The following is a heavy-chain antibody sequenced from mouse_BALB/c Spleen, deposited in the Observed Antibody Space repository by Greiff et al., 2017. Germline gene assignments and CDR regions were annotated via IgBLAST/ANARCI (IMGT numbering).Heavy chain of an antibody. CDR3: VRDYGSSIYWYFDV. D-gene: IGHD1-1*01. CDR2: IRSKSNNYAT. Sequence: GGGLVQPKGSLKLSCAASGFTFNTNAMNWVRQAPGKGLEWVARIRSKSNNYATYYADSVKDRFTISRDDSQSMLYLQMNNLKTEDTAMYYCVRDYGSSIYWYFDVWGAGTTVTVSS. CDR1: GFTFNTNA. J-gene: IGHJ1*01. V-gene: IGHV10S3*01.